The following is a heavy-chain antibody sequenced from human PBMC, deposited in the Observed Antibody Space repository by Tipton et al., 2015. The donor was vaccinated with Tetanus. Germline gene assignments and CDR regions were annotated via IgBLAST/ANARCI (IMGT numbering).Heavy chain of an antibody. J-gene: IGHJ4*02. Sequence: TLSLTCSVSGDSMSSSDYYWDWIRQPPGKGLEWIGSISSSGRTYYSPSLKSRVTMSVDTSKKHFSLRLGSAIAADTAIYYCARLREIVSRSGWALDYWGQGALVTVSS. CDR1: GDSMSSSDYY. V-gene: IGHV4-39*02. CDR3: ARLREIVSRSGWALDY. CDR2: ISSSGRT. D-gene: IGHD5/OR15-5a*01.